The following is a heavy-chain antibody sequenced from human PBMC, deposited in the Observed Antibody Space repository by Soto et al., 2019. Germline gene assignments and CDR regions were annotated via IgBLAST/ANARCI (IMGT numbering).Heavy chain of an antibody. CDR2: ISAYNGNT. Sequence: GASVKVSCKASGYTFITNGITWVRQAPGQGREWMGWISAYNGNTNYAQKFQDRVTMTTDTSTSTAYMELRSLRSDDTAVYYCARGEGAYYVDNWGQGTLVTVSS. V-gene: IGHV1-18*01. CDR1: GYTFITNG. CDR3: ARGEGAYYVDN. J-gene: IGHJ4*02.